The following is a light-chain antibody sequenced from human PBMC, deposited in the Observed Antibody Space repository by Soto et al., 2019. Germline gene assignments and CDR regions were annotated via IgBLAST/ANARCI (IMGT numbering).Light chain of an antibody. CDR2: GVS. J-gene: IGLJ2*01. Sequence: QSALTQPPSASGSLGQSVTFSCTGTSSDVGGYNYVSWYQQHPGKAPKLIIYGVSKRPSGVPERFSGSKSDSTASLTISGLQDEDEADYYCCSYAGYYTLLFGGGTKLTVL. V-gene: IGLV2-11*01. CDR3: CSYAGYYTLL. CDR1: SSDVGGYNY.